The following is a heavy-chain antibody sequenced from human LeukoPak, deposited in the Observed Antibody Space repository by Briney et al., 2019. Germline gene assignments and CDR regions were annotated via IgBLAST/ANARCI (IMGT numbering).Heavy chain of an antibody. D-gene: IGHD1-26*01. V-gene: IGHV4-34*01. CDR1: GGSFSGYY. CDR3: ARAAGRDTTSGLDFDY. CDR2: INHSGST. Sequence: SETLSLTCAVYGGSFSGYYWSWIRQPPGKGLEWIGEINHSGSTNYNPSLKSRVTISVDTPKNQFSLKLSSVTAADTAVYYCARAAGRDTTSGLDFDYWGQGILVTVSS. J-gene: IGHJ4*02.